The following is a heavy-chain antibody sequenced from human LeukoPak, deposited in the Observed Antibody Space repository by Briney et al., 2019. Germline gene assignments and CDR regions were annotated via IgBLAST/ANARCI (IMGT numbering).Heavy chain of an antibody. CDR2: ISSSSSYI. J-gene: IGHJ1*01. CDR3: AKTPDIVVVAATRPAEYFQH. CDR1: GFTFSSYS. D-gene: IGHD2-15*01. V-gene: IGHV3-21*04. Sequence: GGSLRLSCAASGFTFSSYSMNWVRQAPGKGLEWVSSISSSSSYIYYADSVKGRFTISRDNAKNSLYLQMNSLRAEDTAVYYWAKTPDIVVVAATRPAEYFQHWGQGTLVTVSS.